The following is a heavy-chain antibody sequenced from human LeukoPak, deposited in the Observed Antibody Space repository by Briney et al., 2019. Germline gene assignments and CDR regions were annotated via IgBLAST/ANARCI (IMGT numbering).Heavy chain of an antibody. Sequence: GGSLTLTCAASGFTFSSYEMNWVRQPPGKGLEWVAYINNSGSTIYYAASVRGGFTMSRDNAKNTLYLQMNSLRAENTAVYYCAGRYDSSGYPLHWGQGTLVTVSS. CDR2: INNSGSTI. V-gene: IGHV3-48*03. CDR1: GFTFSSYE. J-gene: IGHJ4*02. CDR3: AGRYDSSGYPLH. D-gene: IGHD3-22*01.